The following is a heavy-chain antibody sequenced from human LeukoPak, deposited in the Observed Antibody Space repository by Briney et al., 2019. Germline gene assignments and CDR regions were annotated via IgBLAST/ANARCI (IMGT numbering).Heavy chain of an antibody. CDR2: VNADGGNT. CDR1: GFTFDNYR. D-gene: IGHD1-26*01. V-gene: IGHV3-23*01. CDR3: TKRVKYGGTWDHFAD. Sequence: GGSLRLSCAASGFTFDNYRMSWVRQAPGKGLEWVSTVNADGGNTYYADSVKGWFTISRDNSKSTLILQMNSLRVEDTALYYCTKRVKYGGTWDHFADWGQGTLVTVSS. J-gene: IGHJ4*02.